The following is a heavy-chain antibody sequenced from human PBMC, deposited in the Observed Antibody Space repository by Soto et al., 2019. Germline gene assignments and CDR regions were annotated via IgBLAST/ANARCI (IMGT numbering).Heavy chain of an antibody. CDR3: VTAHSLTGTRETLLQY. J-gene: IGHJ4*02. D-gene: IGHD3-9*01. CDR1: GGSISSGGYY. V-gene: IGHV4-61*08. CDR2: IYYSGST. Sequence: SETLSLTCTVSGGSISSGGYYWSWIRQHPGKGLEWIGYIYYSGSTYYTPSLKSRITISVDTPKNQFSLKLTSVTAADTAVYYCVTAHSLTGTRETLLQYWGQGALVTVSS.